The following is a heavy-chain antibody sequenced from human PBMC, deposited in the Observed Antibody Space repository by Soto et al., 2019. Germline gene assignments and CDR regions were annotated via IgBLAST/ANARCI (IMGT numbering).Heavy chain of an antibody. CDR1: GYTFTSYG. Sequence: QVQLVQSGAEVKKPGASVKVSCKASGYTFTSYGISWVRQAPGQGLEWMGWISAYNGNTNYAQKLQGRVTMTTDKSPSTAYKELRSLRSDDTAVYYCARREYYYGSGRYYHAFDLWGQGTMVPVSS. V-gene: IGHV1-18*01. CDR2: ISAYNGNT. D-gene: IGHD3-10*01. CDR3: ARREYYYGSGRYYHAFDL. J-gene: IGHJ3*01.